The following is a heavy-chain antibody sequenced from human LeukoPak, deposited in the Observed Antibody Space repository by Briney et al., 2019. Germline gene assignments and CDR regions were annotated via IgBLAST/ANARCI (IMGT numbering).Heavy chain of an antibody. CDR3: TREVDGMSAY. J-gene: IGHJ4*02. V-gene: IGHV3-49*04. Sequence: GGSLTLSCTASGFNFGNYAMSWVRQAPGKGLEWIGFIRSKASGGAIESDPSMDGRFTISRDDSKSIAYLQMPSLKTEHTATYFCTREVDGMSAYWGQGTLVTVSS. CDR1: GFNFGNYA. CDR2: IRSKASGGAI. D-gene: IGHD1-14*01.